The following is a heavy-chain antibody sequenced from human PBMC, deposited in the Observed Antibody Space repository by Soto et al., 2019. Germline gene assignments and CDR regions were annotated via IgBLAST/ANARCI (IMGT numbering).Heavy chain of an antibody. V-gene: IGHV1-18*01. CDR2: ISAYNGNT. D-gene: IGHD3-3*01. J-gene: IGHJ4*02. CDR3: ARVHMTYYDFWSGYYTSADY. Sequence: ASVKVSCKASGYTFTSYGISWVRQAPGQGLEWMGWISAYNGNTNYAQKLQGRVTMTTDTSTSTAYMELRSLRSDDTAVYYCARVHMTYYDFWSGYYTSADYWGQGTLVTVSS. CDR1: GYTFTSYG.